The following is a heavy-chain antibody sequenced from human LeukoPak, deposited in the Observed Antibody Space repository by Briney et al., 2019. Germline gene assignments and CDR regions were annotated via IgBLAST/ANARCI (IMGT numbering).Heavy chain of an antibody. CDR2: INSDGSST. CDR1: GFTFSSYW. V-gene: IGHV3-74*01. J-gene: IGHJ4*02. Sequence: GGSLRLSCAASGFTFSSYWMHWVRQAPGKGLVWVSRINSDGSSTTYADSVKGRFTISRDSAKNTLYLQMNSLRAEDTAVYYCARVRSSAWSYFDYWGQGTLVTVSS. D-gene: IGHD6-19*01. CDR3: ARVRSSAWSYFDY.